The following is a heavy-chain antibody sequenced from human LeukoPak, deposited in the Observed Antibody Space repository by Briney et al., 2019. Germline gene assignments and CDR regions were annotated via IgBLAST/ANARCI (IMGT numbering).Heavy chain of an antibody. J-gene: IGHJ4*02. D-gene: IGHD5-18*01. CDR3: AKSSYGPFDY. CDR1: GFTFDDYA. CDR2: ISWNSGSI. Sequence: GRSLRLSCAASGFTFDDYAMHWVRQAPGKGLEWVSGISWNSGSIGYADSVKGRFTISRDNAKNSLYLQMNSLRAEDKALYYCAKSSYGPFDYWGQGTLVTVSS. V-gene: IGHV3-9*01.